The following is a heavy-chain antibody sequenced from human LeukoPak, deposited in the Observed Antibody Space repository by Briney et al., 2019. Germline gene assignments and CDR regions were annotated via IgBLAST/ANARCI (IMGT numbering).Heavy chain of an antibody. CDR2: IIPIFGTA. CDR1: GGTFSSYA. CDR3: ARATRGSGSYYDYYYGMDV. D-gene: IGHD3-10*01. V-gene: IGHV1-69*06. Sequence: ASVKVSCKASGGTFSSYAISWVRQAPGQGLEWMGGIIPIFGTANYAQKFQGRVTITADKSTSTAYMELSSLRSEDTAVYYCARATRGSGSYYDYYYGMDVWGKGTTVTVSS. J-gene: IGHJ6*04.